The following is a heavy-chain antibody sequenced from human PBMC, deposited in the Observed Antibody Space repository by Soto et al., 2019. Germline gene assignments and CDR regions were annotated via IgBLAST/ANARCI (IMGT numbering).Heavy chain of an antibody. CDR1: GFSLSTSGVG. CDR3: VYSSFPSGCFDP. Sequence: QITLKESGPTLVKPTQTLTLTCTFSGFSLSTSGVGVGWIRQPPGKALEWLALIYWDNDKRYRPSLKSRLTIPKDTSKKQVVLTMTNMDPVDTATYYCVYSSFPSGCFDPWGQGTLVTVSS. CDR2: IYWDNDK. D-gene: IGHD3-10*01. V-gene: IGHV2-5*02. J-gene: IGHJ5*02.